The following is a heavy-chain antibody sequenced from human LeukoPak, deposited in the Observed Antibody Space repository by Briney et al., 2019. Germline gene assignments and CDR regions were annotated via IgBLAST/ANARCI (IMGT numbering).Heavy chain of an antibody. CDR1: GGSISSHY. CDR2: IYYSGST. CDR3: ARVGRYNWNGFDY. V-gene: IGHV4-59*11. J-gene: IGHJ4*02. D-gene: IGHD1-20*01. Sequence: SETLSLTCTVSGGSISSHYWSWIRQPPGKGLEWIGYIYYSGSTNYNPSLNSRVNISVDTSKNQFSLKLRSVTAADTGVYYCARVGRYNWNGFDYWGQGTLVTVSS.